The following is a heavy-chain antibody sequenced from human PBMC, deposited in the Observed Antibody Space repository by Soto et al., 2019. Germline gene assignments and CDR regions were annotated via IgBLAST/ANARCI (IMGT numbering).Heavy chain of an antibody. CDR2: ISYDGSNK. CDR3: ARPYSSGWYGDLDY. Sequence: QVQLVESGGGVVQPGRSLRLSCTASGFTFSSYAMHWVRQAPGKGREGVAVISYDGSNKYYADSVKGRFTISRDNSKNTMYLQMNSLRVEDTAVYYCARPYSSGWYGDLDYWGQGTLVTVSS. CDR1: GFTFSSYA. V-gene: IGHV3-30-3*01. J-gene: IGHJ4*02. D-gene: IGHD6-19*01.